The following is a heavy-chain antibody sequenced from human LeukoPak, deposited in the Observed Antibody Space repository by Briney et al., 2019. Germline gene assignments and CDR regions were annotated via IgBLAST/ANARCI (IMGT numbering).Heavy chain of an antibody. CDR2: IYDTGNT. J-gene: IGHJ4*02. Sequence: SETLSLTCTVSGGSISRYYWSWIRQSPGKGLEWIAYIYDTGNTNYNPSLKSRVTISVDTSKNQVSLKLSSVTAADTAVYYCARDIRGYYDSSGYVFDYWGQGTLVTVSS. V-gene: IGHV4-59*12. CDR1: GGSISRYY. D-gene: IGHD3-22*01. CDR3: ARDIRGYYDSSGYVFDY.